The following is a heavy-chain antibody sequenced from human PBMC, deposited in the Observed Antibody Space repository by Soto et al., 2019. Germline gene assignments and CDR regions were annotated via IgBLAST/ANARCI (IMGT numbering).Heavy chain of an antibody. V-gene: IGHV3-23*01. Sequence: GGSLRLSCAASGFTFSSSAMSWVRQAPGKGLEWVSGISDSGGSIYYADSVKGRFTISRDNSKNTLYLQMNSLRAEDTAVYYYAKVPTAYYCSSTSCSLIFDYWGQGTLVTVSS. D-gene: IGHD2-2*01. CDR3: AKVPTAYYCSSTSCSLIFDY. J-gene: IGHJ4*02. CDR2: ISDSGGSI. CDR1: GFTFSSSA.